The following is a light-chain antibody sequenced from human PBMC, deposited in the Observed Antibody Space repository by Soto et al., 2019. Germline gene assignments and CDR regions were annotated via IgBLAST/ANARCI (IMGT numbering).Light chain of an antibody. Sequence: QAVVTQPPSASGTPGQRVTISCSGSSSNIGSNYVYWYRQLPGTAPKLLIYRNNQRPSGVPDRFSGSKSGTSASLAISGLRSEDEADYYCAAWDDSSWVFGGGTKLTVL. V-gene: IGLV1-47*01. CDR3: AAWDDSSWV. CDR2: RNN. CDR1: SSNIGSNY. J-gene: IGLJ3*02.